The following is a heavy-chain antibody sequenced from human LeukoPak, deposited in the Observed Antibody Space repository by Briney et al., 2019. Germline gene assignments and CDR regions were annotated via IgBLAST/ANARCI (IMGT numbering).Heavy chain of an antibody. V-gene: IGHV4-34*01. Sequence: SETLSLTCAVYGGSFSGYYWSWIRQPPGKGLEWIGSIYHSGSTSYNPSLKSRVTISVDTSKNQFSLKLSSVTAADTAVYYCARNNMGYYYMDVWGKGTTVTVSS. J-gene: IGHJ6*03. CDR2: IYHSGST. D-gene: IGHD1/OR15-1a*01. CDR1: GGSFSGYY. CDR3: ARNNMGYYYMDV.